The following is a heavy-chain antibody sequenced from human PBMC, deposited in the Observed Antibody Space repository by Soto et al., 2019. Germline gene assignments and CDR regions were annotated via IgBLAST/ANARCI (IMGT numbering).Heavy chain of an antibody. CDR2: INPNSGGT. CDR3: ASYLKGGYYDSNWFDP. D-gene: IGHD3-22*01. CDR1: GYTFTGYY. J-gene: IGHJ5*02. Sequence: ASVKVSCKASGYTFTGYYMHWVRQAPGQGLEWMGWINPNSGGTNYAQKFQVRVTMTRDTSISTAYMELSRLRSDDTAVYYCASYLKGGYYDSNWFDPWGQGSMVTVSS. V-gene: IGHV1-2*02.